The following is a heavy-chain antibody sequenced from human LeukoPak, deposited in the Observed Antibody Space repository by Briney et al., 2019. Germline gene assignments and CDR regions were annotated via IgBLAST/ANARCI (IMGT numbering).Heavy chain of an antibody. CDR2: ISSSSSYI. Sequence: GGSLRLSCAASGFTFSSYSMNWVRQAPGKGLEWVSSISSSSSYIYYADSVKGRFTISRDNAKNSLYLQINSLRAEDTAVYYCARLPWGRSLRDWYFDLWGRGTLVTVSS. J-gene: IGHJ2*01. D-gene: IGHD7-27*01. CDR3: ARLPWGRSLRDWYFDL. CDR1: GFTFSSYS. V-gene: IGHV3-21*01.